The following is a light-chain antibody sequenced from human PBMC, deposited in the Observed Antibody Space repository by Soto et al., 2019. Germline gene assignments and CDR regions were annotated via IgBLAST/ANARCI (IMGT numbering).Light chain of an antibody. CDR3: SSKRSSDTLYV. CDR2: EVT. V-gene: IGLV2-14*01. CDR1: SSDVGGYNY. Sequence: QSALTQPPSASGSPGQSVAISCTGTSSDVGGYNYVSWYQQHPGKAPKLMIYEVTYRPSGVSARFSGSKSGNTASLTVSGLQAEDEADYYCSSKRSSDTLYVFGTGTKLTVL. J-gene: IGLJ1*01.